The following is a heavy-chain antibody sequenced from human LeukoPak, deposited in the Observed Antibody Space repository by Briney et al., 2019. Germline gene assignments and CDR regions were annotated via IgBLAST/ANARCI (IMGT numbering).Heavy chain of an antibody. D-gene: IGHD3-3*01. CDR2: IWYNGSNK. CDR1: GFTFSSYG. V-gene: IGHV3-30*02. Sequence: GGSLRLSCAASGFTFSSYGMHWVRQAPGNGLEWVAVIWYNGSNKYYADSVKGRFTISRDNSKNTLYLQMNSLRAEDTAVYYCAKDPVQNTYYDFWSGYSDAFDIWGQGTMVTVSS. CDR3: AKDPVQNTYYDFWSGYSDAFDI. J-gene: IGHJ3*02.